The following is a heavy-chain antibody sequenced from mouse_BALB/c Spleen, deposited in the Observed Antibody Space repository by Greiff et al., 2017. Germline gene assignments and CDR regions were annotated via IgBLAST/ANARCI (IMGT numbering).Heavy chain of an antibody. D-gene: IGHD1-1*02. CDR3: TRAGGSGAY. Sequence: QVQLQQPGAELVKPGASVKMSCKASGYTFTSYWMHWVKQRPGQGLEWIGVIDPSDSYTSYNQKFKGKATLTVDTSSSTAYMQLSSLTSEDSAVYYCTRAGGSGAYWGQGTLVTVSA. J-gene: IGHJ3*01. CDR2: IDPSDSYT. V-gene: IGHV1S127*01. CDR1: GYTFTSYW.